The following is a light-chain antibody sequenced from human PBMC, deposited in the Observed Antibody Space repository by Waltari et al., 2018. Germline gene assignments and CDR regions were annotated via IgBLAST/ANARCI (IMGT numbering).Light chain of an antibody. CDR1: RSDTGDYNY. Sequence: QSALTQPASVSGSPGQSITISCTGTRSDTGDYNYVSWYQQHPGKAPKLIIFDVTNRPSGVSDRFSGSKSGNTASLTISALQAEDEGDYYCSSYRSTISVVFGGGTKVTVL. J-gene: IGLJ2*01. CDR3: SSYRSTISVV. CDR2: DVT. V-gene: IGLV2-14*03.